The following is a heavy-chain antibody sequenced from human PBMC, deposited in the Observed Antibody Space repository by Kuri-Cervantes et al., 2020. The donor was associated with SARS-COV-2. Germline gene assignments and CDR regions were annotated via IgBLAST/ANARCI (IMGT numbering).Heavy chain of an antibody. Sequence: LSLTCSVSGGSINDYYWSWIRQAPGKGLEWVSYISSSSSYTNYADSVKGRFTISRDNAKNSLYLQMNSLRAEDTAVYYCARGRYSYGLLYFDYWGQGTLVTVSS. J-gene: IGHJ4*02. V-gene: IGHV3-11*06. CDR3: ARGRYSYGLLYFDY. D-gene: IGHD5-18*01. CDR1: GGSINDYY. CDR2: ISSSSSYT.